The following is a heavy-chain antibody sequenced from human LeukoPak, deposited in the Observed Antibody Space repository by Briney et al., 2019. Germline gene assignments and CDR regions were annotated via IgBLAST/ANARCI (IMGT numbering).Heavy chain of an antibody. CDR2: INSDGSWT. V-gene: IGHV3-74*01. D-gene: IGHD6-6*01. J-gene: IGHJ5*02. CDR1: GNYW. CDR3: ARGAEAARNNWFDP. Sequence: PGESLRLSCAASGNYWMHWVRQAPGKGLVWVSHINSDGSWTSYADSVKGRFTISKDNAKNTVYLQMNNLRAEDTAVYYCARGAEAARNNWFDPWGQGTLVTVSS.